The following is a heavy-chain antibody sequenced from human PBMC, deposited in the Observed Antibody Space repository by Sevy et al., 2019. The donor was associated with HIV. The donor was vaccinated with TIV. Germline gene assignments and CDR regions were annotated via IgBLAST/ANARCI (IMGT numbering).Heavy chain of an antibody. CDR2: ISSSSSYI. CDR3: ARVGIDSSGYPFDY. D-gene: IGHD3-22*01. Sequence: GGSLRLSCAASGFTFYIYNMNWVRQAPGKGLEWVSSISSSSSYIYYADSMKGRFTISRDNAKNSLYLQMNSLRAEDTAVYYCARVGIDSSGYPFDYWGQGTLVTVSS. V-gene: IGHV3-21*01. J-gene: IGHJ4*02. CDR1: GFTFYIYN.